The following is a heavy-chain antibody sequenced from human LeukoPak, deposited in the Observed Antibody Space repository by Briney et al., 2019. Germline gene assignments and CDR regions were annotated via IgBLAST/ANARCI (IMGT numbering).Heavy chain of an antibody. CDR1: GGSFSGCY. V-gene: IGHV4-34*01. Sequence: SETLSLTCAVYGGSFSGCYWSWIRQPPGKGLEWIGEINHSGSTNYNPSLKSRVTISVDTSKNQFSLKLSSVTAADTAVYYCARGPRWLQSFDYWGQGTLVTVSS. J-gene: IGHJ4*02. D-gene: IGHD5-24*01. CDR2: INHSGST. CDR3: ARGPRWLQSFDY.